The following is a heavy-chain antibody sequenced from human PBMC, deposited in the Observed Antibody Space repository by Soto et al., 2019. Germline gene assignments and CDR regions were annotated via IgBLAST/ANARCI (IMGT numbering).Heavy chain of an antibody. Sequence: QVQLQESGPGLVKPSQTLSLTCTVSGGSISSGGYYWSWIRQHPGKGLEWIGYIYYSGSTYYNPSLKSRVTISVDTAKNQFSLKLSSVTAAVTAVYYCARALDYGDKRGPNYFDYWGQGSLVTVSS. D-gene: IGHD4-17*01. V-gene: IGHV4-31*03. CDR1: GGSISSGGYY. CDR2: IYYSGST. CDR3: ARALDYGDKRGPNYFDY. J-gene: IGHJ4*02.